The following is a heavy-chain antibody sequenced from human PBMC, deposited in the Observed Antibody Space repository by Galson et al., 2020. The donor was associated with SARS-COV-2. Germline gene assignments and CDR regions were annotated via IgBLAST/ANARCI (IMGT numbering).Heavy chain of an antibody. CDR3: ARAGRVYDFWSGLDLNYYYYGMDV. V-gene: IGHV1-18*01. D-gene: IGHD3-3*01. CDR1: GYTFTSYG. CDR2: ISAYNGNT. J-gene: IGHJ6*02. Sequence: ASVKVSCKASGYTFTSYGISWVRQAPGQGLEWMGWISAYNGNTNYAQKLQGRVTMTTDTSTSTAYMELRSLRSDDTAVYYCARAGRVYDFWSGLDLNYYYYGMDVWGQGTTVTVSS.